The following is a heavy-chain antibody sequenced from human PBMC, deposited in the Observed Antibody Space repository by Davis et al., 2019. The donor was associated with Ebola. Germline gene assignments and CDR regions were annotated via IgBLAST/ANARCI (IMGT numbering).Heavy chain of an antibody. J-gene: IGHJ4*02. CDR3: AKDIGGVGAARHPDY. V-gene: IGHV3-30*04. Sequence: GESLKISCAASGFTFSSYAMHWVRQAPGKGLEWVAVISYDGSNKYYADSVKGRFTISRDNSKNTLYLQMNSLRAEDTALYYCAKDIGGVGAARHPDYWGQGTLVTVSS. D-gene: IGHD6-6*01. CDR1: GFTFSSYA. CDR2: ISYDGSNK.